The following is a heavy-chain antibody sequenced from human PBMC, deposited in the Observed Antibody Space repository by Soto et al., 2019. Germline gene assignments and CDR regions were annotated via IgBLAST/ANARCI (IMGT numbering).Heavy chain of an antibody. CDR1: VGSISSGGYY. D-gene: IGHD3-9*01. J-gene: IGHJ6*01. Sequence: SETLSLTCTVSVGSISSGGYYWSWIRQHAGKGLEWIGYIYYSWSTDYNPSLERRVTISVDTSKNQFSQKLSSVTAADTAVYYCARGACYDILTGYGMDVWGQGTTVT. CDR2: IYYSWST. V-gene: IGHV4-31*03. CDR3: ARGACYDILTGYGMDV.